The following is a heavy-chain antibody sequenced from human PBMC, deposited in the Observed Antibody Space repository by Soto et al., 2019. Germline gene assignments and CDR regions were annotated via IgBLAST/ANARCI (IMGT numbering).Heavy chain of an antibody. CDR2: IHYSVSA. CDR1: CSCIIGYY. CDR3: ARGVGGSGLNWFDP. D-gene: IGHD6-19*01. J-gene: IGHJ5*02. Sequence: SETLYLTGTFSCSCIIGYYWTWIRQSPERGLEWIGYIHYSVSANYNTFLNSRLTMSVDRSKSQFSMKLASVPAADTAVYYCARGVGGSGLNWFDPWGQGTLVTVSS. V-gene: IGHV4-59*12.